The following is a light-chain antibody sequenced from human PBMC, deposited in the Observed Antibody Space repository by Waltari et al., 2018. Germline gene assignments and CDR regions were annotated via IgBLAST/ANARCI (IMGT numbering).Light chain of an antibody. CDR2: GND. Sequence: QSVLTQPPSVSAAPGPKVTISCSGSPSTIGNNYVSWYQQFPGAAPKVLIYGNDKRATGIPDRFSGSKSGTSATLDITGLQTGDEADYYCGTWDNTLSAVFGGGTKVTVL. V-gene: IGLV1-51*02. J-gene: IGLJ2*01. CDR3: GTWDNTLSAV. CDR1: PSTIGNNY.